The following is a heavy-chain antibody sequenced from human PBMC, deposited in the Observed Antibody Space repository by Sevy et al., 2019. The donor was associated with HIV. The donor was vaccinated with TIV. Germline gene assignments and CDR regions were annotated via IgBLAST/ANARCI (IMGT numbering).Heavy chain of an antibody. D-gene: IGHD6-19*01. CDR1: GFSISPYA. J-gene: IGHJ4*02. V-gene: IGHV3-30*09. Sequence: GGSLRLSCAASGFSISPYAFHWVRQAPGKGLEWVALMSYDGSTRYYADSAKGRFAISKDNSENTLYLQMNSLRIEDTAIYYCARDAGYSTGWYAGYWGQGTLVTVSS. CDR2: MSYDGSTR. CDR3: ARDAGYSTGWYAGY.